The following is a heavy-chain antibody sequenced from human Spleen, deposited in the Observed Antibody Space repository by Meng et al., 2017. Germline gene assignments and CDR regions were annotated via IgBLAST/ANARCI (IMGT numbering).Heavy chain of an antibody. D-gene: IGHD1-26*01. CDR1: GFSVSSDD. CDR2: IYSSGST. J-gene: IGHJ4*02. V-gene: IGHV3-53*02. Sequence: EVRLVETGGGLLQPVGSLRLSCAASGFSVSSDDMTWVRQAPGKGLEWVSVIYSSGSTFYADSVKGRFTISRDNSKSTLDLQMNSLRAEDTALYYCARISGYLDYWGQGTLVTVSS. CDR3: ARISGYLDY.